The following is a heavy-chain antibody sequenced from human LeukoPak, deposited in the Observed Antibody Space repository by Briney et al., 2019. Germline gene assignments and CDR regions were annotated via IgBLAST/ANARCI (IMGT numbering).Heavy chain of an antibody. CDR2: IYYSGST. V-gene: IGHV4-39*01. Sequence: PSETLSLTCTVSGGSISSSSYYWGWIRQPPGKGLEWIGSIYYSGSTYYNPSLKSRVTISVDTSKNQFSLKLSSVTAADTAVYYCARIGYCSSTSCYGAFDIWGQGTMVTVSS. CDR3: ARIGYCSSTSCYGAFDI. D-gene: IGHD2-2*01. J-gene: IGHJ3*02. CDR1: GGSISSSSYY.